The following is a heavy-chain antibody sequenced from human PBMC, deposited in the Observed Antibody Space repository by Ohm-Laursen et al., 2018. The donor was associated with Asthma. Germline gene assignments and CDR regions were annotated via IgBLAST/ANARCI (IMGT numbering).Heavy chain of an antibody. Sequence: GASVKVSCKASGYTFTGYYMHWVRQAPGQGLEWMGRINPNSGGTNYAQKFQGRVTMTRDTSISTAYVELSRLRSDDTAVYYCAREAHYYDSSGYYLPGFNFDYWGQGTLVTVSS. J-gene: IGHJ4*02. CDR3: AREAHYYDSSGYYLPGFNFDY. V-gene: IGHV1-2*06. CDR2: INPNSGGT. CDR1: GYTFTGYY. D-gene: IGHD3-22*01.